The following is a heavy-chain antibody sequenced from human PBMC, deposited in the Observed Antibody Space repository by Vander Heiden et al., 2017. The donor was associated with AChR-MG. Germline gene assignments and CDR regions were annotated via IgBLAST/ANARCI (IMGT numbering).Heavy chain of an antibody. J-gene: IGHJ5*02. D-gene: IGHD2-21*02. CDR3: AKDLTMVTGQNWFDP. CDR1: GFPFSSYA. V-gene: IGHV3-23*01. Sequence: EVQLLESGGGLVQPGGSLRLSGAASGFPFSSYAMSWVRQAPGKGLEWVSAISGSGGSTYYADSVKGRFTISRDNSKNTLYLQMNSLRAEDTAVYYCAKDLTMVTGQNWFDPWGQGTLVTVSS. CDR2: ISGSGGST.